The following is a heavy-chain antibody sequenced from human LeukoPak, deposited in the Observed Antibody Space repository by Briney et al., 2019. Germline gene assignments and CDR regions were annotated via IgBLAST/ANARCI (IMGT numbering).Heavy chain of an antibody. J-gene: IGHJ4*02. V-gene: IGHV3-48*04. CDR2: INSNSRTI. D-gene: IGHD1-26*01. CDR3: ARDAPTIVGALDY. Sequence: GGSLRLSCEASGFTFSTDSMNWVRQAPGKGLESVSYINSNSRTIHYADSVKGRFTISRDNAKNSLYLQMNGLRAEDTAAYYCARDAPTIVGALDYWGQGTLVTVSS. CDR1: GFTFSTDS.